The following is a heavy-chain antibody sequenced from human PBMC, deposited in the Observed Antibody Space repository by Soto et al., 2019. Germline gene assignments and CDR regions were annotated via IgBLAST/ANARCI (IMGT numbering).Heavy chain of an antibody. CDR2: IYPGDSHT. V-gene: IGHV5-51*01. D-gene: IGHD2-2*02. J-gene: IGHJ4*02. CDR1: GYSFTSYW. Sequence: PGESLKISCKGSGYSFTSYWIGWVRQMPGKGLEWMGIIYPGDSHTKYSPSFQGQVTISADKSISTAYLQWSGLKASDTAIYYCARQGYCSTTHCYTVEYWGQGTLVNLSS. CDR3: ARQGYCSTTHCYTVEY.